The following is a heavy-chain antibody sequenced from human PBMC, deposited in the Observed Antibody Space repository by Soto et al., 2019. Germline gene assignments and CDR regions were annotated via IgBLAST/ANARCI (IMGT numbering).Heavy chain of an antibody. J-gene: IGHJ4*02. Sequence: GESLKISCKASGYSFTNYWIGWVRQMPGKGLEWMAIIYPGDSDARYRPSFQGQVTISADKSINTAYLQWSSLKASDTAMYYCARSRITGTTWSFDKWGQGTLVTVSS. CDR1: GYSFTNYW. CDR2: IYPGDSDA. CDR3: ARSRITGTTWSFDK. V-gene: IGHV5-51*01. D-gene: IGHD1-20*01.